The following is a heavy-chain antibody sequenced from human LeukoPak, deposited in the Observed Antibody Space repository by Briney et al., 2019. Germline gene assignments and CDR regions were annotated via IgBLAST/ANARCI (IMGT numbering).Heavy chain of an antibody. CDR3: ARGDSSSWYPWGY. Sequence: NPSETLSLTCAVCGGSFSGYYWSWIRQPPGKGLEWIGEINHSGSTNYNPSLKSRVTISVDTSKNQFSLKLSSVTAADTAVYYCARGDSSSWYPWGYWGQGTLVTVSS. CDR1: GGSFSGYY. V-gene: IGHV4-34*01. J-gene: IGHJ4*02. CDR2: INHSGST. D-gene: IGHD6-13*01.